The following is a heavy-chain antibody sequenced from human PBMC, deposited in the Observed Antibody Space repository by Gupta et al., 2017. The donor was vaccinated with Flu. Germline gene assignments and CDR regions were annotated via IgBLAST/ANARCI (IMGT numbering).Heavy chain of an antibody. J-gene: IGHJ4*02. CDR3: AKDSLSSSWALFDY. CDR2: ISWDSATI. Sequence: DDFAMHGVRLTPGKGLEWVSSISWDSATIAYADSVKGRFTVSRDNAKNSLFLQMDSLRAEDTALYFCAKDSLSSSWALFDYWGQGTLVTVSS. CDR1: DDFA. V-gene: IGHV3-9*01. D-gene: IGHD6-13*01.